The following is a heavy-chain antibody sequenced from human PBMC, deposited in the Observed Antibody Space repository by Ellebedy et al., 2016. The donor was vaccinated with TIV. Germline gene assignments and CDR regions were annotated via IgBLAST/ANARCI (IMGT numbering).Heavy chain of an antibody. V-gene: IGHV5-10-1*01. J-gene: IGHJ3*02. D-gene: IGHD3-22*01. CDR3: ARRRYYDSSGVSDAFDI. CDR2: IDPSDSYT. Sequence: PGGSLRLSCKGSGYSFTSYWISWVRQMPGKGLEWMGRIDPSDSYTNYSPSFQGHVTISADKSISTAYLQWSSLKASDTAMYYCARRRYYDSSGVSDAFDIWGQGTMVTVSS. CDR1: GYSFTSYW.